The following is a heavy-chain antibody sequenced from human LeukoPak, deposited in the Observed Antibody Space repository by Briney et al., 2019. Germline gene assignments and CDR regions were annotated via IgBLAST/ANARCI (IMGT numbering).Heavy chain of an antibody. J-gene: IGHJ5*02. D-gene: IGHD3-3*01. CDR3: AKGGIKRFGMVPDWFDP. V-gene: IGHV3-23*01. CDR1: GFTFNNYA. Sequence: GGSLRLPCAASGFTFNNYAMSWVRQAPGKGLEWVSSVGPSGASPFYADSVKGRFTISRDIPKNTLYLQMNSLRAEDTATYFCAKGGIKRFGMVPDWFDPWGQGTLVTVSS. CDR2: VGPSGASP.